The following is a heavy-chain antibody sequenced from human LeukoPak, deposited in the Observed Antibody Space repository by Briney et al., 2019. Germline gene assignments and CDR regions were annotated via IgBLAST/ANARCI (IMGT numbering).Heavy chain of an antibody. D-gene: IGHD3-10*01. CDR3: ARDRDYGSGSPSFDY. Sequence: SVKVSCKASGGTFSGYAISWVRQAPGQGLEWMGGIIPIFGTANYAQKFQGRVTITADKSTSTAYMELSSLRSEDTAVYYCARDRDYGSGSPSFDYWGQGTLVTVSS. CDR2: IIPIFGTA. V-gene: IGHV1-69*06. CDR1: GGTFSGYA. J-gene: IGHJ4*02.